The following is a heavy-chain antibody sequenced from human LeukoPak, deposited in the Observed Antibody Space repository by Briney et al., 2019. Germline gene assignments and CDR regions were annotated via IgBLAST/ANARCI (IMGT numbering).Heavy chain of an antibody. CDR1: GFTFSNSN. V-gene: IGHV3-69-1*02. CDR2: ITITTYI. Sequence: GGPLRLSCAASGFTFSNSNMYWVRQAPGEGLEWVSSITITTYIYYADSVKGRFTISRDNAKNSLYLQMNSLRAEDTAIYYCARALSIESSSPQGNWGQGTLVTVSS. D-gene: IGHD2-21*01. CDR3: ARALSIESSSPQGN. J-gene: IGHJ4*02.